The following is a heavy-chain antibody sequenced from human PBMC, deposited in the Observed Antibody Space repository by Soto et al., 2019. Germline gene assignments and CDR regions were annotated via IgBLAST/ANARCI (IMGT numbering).Heavy chain of an antibody. Sequence: EVQLVESGGGLVQPGGSLRLSCAASGFTFSSYWMHWVRQVPGEGLVWVSRASPDGTSTSYADSVKGRFTISRDNAKNTLFMQMNSLRAEDTAVYYCTRHGSGDYFLFDPWGQGTLVTVSS. J-gene: IGHJ5*02. V-gene: IGHV3-74*01. CDR1: GFTFSSYW. CDR2: ASPDGTST. CDR3: TRHGSGDYFLFDP. D-gene: IGHD4-17*01.